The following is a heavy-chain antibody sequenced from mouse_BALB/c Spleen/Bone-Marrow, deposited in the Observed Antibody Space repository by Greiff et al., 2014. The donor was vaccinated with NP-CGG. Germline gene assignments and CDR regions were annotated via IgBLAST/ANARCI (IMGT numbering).Heavy chain of an antibody. D-gene: IGHD2-1*01. CDR1: GYAFTNYL. V-gene: IGHV1-54*03. Sequence: VQLQQSGAELVRPGTSVKVSCKASGYAFTNYLIEWVKQRPGQGLEWIGVINPGSGGTNYNEKFKGKATLTADKSSSTAYMQLSRLTSDDSAVYFCARRDGNYAWFAYWGQGTLVTVSA. CDR2: INPGSGGT. CDR3: ARRDGNYAWFAY. J-gene: IGHJ3*01.